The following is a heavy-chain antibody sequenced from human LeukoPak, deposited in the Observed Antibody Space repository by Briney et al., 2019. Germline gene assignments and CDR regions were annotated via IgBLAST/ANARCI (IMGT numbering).Heavy chain of an antibody. V-gene: IGHV3-7*01. D-gene: IGHD6-6*01. J-gene: IGHJ4*02. CDR1: GFTFRNYW. CDR3: VRGTRSNSF. CDR2: IKEDGSDK. Sequence: GGSLRLSCTASGFTFRNYWMSWVSQAPGKGLECVAYIKEDGSDKNYVDSVKGRFTISRDNAKSSLYLQMNSLRVEDTAVYYCVRGTRSNSFWGQGTQVTVSS.